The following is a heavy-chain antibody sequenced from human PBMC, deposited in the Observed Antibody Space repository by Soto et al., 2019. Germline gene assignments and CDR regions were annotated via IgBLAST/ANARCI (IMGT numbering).Heavy chain of an antibody. V-gene: IGHV1-18*01. Sequence: QVQLVQSGAEVKKPGASVKVSCKASGYTFTSYGISWVRQAPGQGLEWMGWISAYNGNTNYAQKLQGRVTMTTDTSTRTAHMERRSLRSEDTAVYYCARVSYGDYPTGGYYFDYWGQGTLVTVSS. CDR3: ARVSYGDYPTGGYYFDY. J-gene: IGHJ4*02. D-gene: IGHD4-17*01. CDR1: GYTFTSYG. CDR2: ISAYNGNT.